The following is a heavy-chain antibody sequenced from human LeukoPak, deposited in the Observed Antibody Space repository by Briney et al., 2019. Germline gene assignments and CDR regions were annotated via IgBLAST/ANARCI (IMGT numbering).Heavy chain of an antibody. CDR1: GDSVSSNSAA. D-gene: IGHD3-10*01. CDR3: ARVRFGAGYMDV. CDR2: TYYRSKWYN. J-gene: IGHJ6*03. Sequence: SQTLSLTCAISGDSVSSNSAAWNWIRQSPSRGLEWLGRTYYRSKWYNDYAVSVKSRITINPDTSKNQFSLKLSSVTAADTAVYYCARVRFGAGYMDVWGKGTTVTISS. V-gene: IGHV6-1*01.